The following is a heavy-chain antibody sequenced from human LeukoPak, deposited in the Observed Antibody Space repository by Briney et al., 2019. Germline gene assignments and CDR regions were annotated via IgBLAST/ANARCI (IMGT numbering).Heavy chain of an antibody. D-gene: IGHD3-22*01. CDR3: ARGSSGYYAPFDY. J-gene: IGHJ4*02. CDR2: IYYSGST. Sequence: PSETLSLTCTVSGGSTSSDYWSWIRQPPGKGLEWIGYIYYSGSTNYNPSLKSRVTISVDTSKNQFSLKLSSVTAADTAVYYCARGSSGYYAPFDYWGQGTLVTVSS. V-gene: IGHV4-59*01. CDR1: GGSTSSDY.